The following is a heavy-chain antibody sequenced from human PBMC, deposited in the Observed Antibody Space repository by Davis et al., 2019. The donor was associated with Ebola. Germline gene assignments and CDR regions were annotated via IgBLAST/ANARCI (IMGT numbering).Heavy chain of an antibody. CDR3: VKDVGYDSTTFDY. V-gene: IGHV3-23*01. D-gene: IGHD3-22*01. J-gene: IGHJ4*02. Sequence: GESLKIPCAASGFTFSSYAMSWVRQAPGKGLEWVSPISGSGGSTYYADSVKGRFTISRDNVDNTLNLQMRSLRAEDTAVYYCVKDVGYDSTTFDYWGQGTLVTVST. CDR2: ISGSGGST. CDR1: GFTFSSYA.